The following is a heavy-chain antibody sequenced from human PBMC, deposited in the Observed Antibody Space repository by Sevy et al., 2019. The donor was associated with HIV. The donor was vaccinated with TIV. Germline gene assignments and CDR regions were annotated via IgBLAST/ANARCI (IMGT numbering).Heavy chain of an antibody. CDR1: GFTFSDYY. D-gene: IGHD2-2*02. V-gene: IGHV3-11*01. CDR2: ISSSGSTI. Sequence: GGSLRLSCAASGFTFSDYYMSWIRQAPGKGLEWVSYISSSGSTIYYADSVKGRFTISRDNAKNSLYLQMNGLRAEETAVYYCARDRADCSSTSCYNSREPYYYGMDVWGQGTTVTVSS. J-gene: IGHJ6*02. CDR3: ARDRADCSSTSCYNSREPYYYGMDV.